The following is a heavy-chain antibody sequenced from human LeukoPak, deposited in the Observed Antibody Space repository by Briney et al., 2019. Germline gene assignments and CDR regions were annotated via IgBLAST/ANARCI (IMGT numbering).Heavy chain of an antibody. CDR3: AGDTPPGGDYYFDY. Sequence: TGGSLRLSCAASGFSFSTYGMHWVRQAPSKGLEWVALIWNAGTNTYYADSVKGRFTISRDNSKNTLYLQMNSLRAEDTAVYYCAGDTPPGGDYYFDYWGQGTLVIVSS. CDR2: IWNAGTNT. V-gene: IGHV3-33*01. D-gene: IGHD3-16*01. J-gene: IGHJ4*02. CDR1: GFSFSTYG.